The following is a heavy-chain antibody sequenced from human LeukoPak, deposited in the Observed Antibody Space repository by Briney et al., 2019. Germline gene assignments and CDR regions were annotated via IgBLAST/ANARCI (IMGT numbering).Heavy chain of an antibody. D-gene: IGHD4-23*01. V-gene: IGHV4-39*01. CDR1: GDSISSSSYS. Sequence: SETLSLTCTVSGDSISSSSYSWGWIRQPPGKGLEWIGTISYSGSTYYNPSLKSRVTISVDASKNQFSLMLRSVTAADAAVYYCARHVTTVVTDFDNWGQGTLVTVSS. J-gene: IGHJ4*02. CDR3: ARHVTTVVTDFDN. CDR2: ISYSGST.